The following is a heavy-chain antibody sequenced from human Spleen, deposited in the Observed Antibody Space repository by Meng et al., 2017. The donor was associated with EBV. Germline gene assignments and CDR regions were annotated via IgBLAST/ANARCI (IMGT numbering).Heavy chain of an antibody. CDR1: CGSLGRSSDI. Sequence: HQHLQTVCPAPGKPSTPLSTPFPSHCGSLGRSSDIWGWIRQPPGKGLEWIGSIYYSGSTYYHPSLKSRVTISVDTSKNQFSLKLSSVTAADTAVYYCAREGAAAGTRWFDPWGQGTLVTVSS. D-gene: IGHD6-13*01. J-gene: IGHJ5*02. V-gene: IGHV4-39*07. CDR2: IYYSGST. CDR3: AREGAAAGTRWFDP.